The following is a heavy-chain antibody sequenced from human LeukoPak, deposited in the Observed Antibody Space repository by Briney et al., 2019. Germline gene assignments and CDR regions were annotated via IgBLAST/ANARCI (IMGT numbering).Heavy chain of an antibody. D-gene: IGHD1-1*01. V-gene: IGHV4-59*08. Sequence: KPSETLSLTCTVSGGSISGYSWSWIRQPPGKGLEWIGYIYYSGTTNYDPSLKSRVTISVDTSKNQFSLRLSSVTAADTAVYYCARLRTSHPYYLDFWGQGTLVTVSS. CDR3: ARLRTSHPYYLDF. CDR2: IYYSGTT. J-gene: IGHJ4*02. CDR1: GGSISGYS.